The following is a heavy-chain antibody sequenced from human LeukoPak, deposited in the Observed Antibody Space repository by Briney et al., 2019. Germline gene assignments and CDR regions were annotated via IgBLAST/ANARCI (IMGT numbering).Heavy chain of an antibody. CDR1: GFSVSSKY. Sequence: PGGSLTLSCAVSGFSVSSKYMRWVRQAPGKVLGWVSGIYRGGRTDYADYVKGRFTISRDNSKNTLYLQMNGLRAEDTAVYYCAREYYCSGCSCYSGMIVYWGQGTLVTVSS. V-gene: IGHV3-66*01. CDR3: AREYYCSGCSCYSGMIVY. D-gene: IGHD2-15*01. J-gene: IGHJ4*02. CDR2: IYRGGRT.